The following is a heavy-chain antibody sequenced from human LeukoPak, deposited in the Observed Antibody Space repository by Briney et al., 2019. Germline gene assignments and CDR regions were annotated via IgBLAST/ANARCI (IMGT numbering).Heavy chain of an antibody. D-gene: IGHD4-17*01. CDR1: GYSISSGYY. Sequence: PSETLSLTCTVSGYSISSGYYWGWIRQPPGKGLEWIGSIYHSGSTYCNPSLKSRVTISVDTSKNQFSLKLSSVTAADTAVYYCARLSTVTTSFDYWGQGTLVTVSS. CDR3: ARLSTVTTSFDY. CDR2: IYHSGST. V-gene: IGHV4-38-2*02. J-gene: IGHJ4*02.